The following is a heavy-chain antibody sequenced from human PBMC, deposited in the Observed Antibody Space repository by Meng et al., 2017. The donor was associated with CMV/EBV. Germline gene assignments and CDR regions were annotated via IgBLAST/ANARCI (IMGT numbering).Heavy chain of an antibody. CDR2: ISWNSGSI. J-gene: IGHJ5*02. CDR1: GFTLDDYA. CDR3: AKARGWSMGRGYNWFDP. D-gene: IGHD6-19*01. V-gene: IGHV3-9*01. Sequence: SLTLSRAASGFTLDDYAMHWVRQAPGKGLEWVSGISWNSGSIGYADSVKGRFTISRDNAKNSLYLQMNSLRAEDTALYYCAKARGWSMGRGYNWFDPWGQGTLVTVSS.